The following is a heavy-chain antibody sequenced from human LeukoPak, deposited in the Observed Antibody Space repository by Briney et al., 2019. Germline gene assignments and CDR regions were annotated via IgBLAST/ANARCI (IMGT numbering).Heavy chain of an antibody. CDR2: INSDGGST. CDR1: GFTFSTYW. CDR3: ARDRFFGMDV. J-gene: IGHJ6*02. Sequence: PGGSLRLSCAASGFTFSTYWMHWVRQAPGKGLVWDSRINSDGGSTTYADSVKGRFTISRDNAKNMLYLQMNSLRAEDTAVYYCARDRFFGMDVWGQGTTVTVSS. D-gene: IGHD3-10*01. V-gene: IGHV3-74*01.